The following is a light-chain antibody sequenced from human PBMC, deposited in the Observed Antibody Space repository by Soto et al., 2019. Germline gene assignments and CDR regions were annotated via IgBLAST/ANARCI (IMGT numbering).Light chain of an antibody. CDR1: QSISRY. J-gene: IGKJ1*01. V-gene: IGKV3-20*01. CDR2: GAS. Sequence: IVLTQSPGTLSLSPGERTTLSCRASQSISRYLAWYQQKPGQGPRLLIYGASSRATGTPDRFSGSGSGTDFSLTINRLESEDFALYYCQQYGSSPLTFGQGTKVEIK. CDR3: QQYGSSPLT.